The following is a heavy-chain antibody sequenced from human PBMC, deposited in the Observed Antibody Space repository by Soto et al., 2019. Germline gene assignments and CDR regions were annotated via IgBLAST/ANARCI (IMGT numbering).Heavy chain of an antibody. CDR1: GFTFSSYS. CDR2: ISSSSSYI. CDR3: ARGKPGIAAAGGDYYYYGMDV. V-gene: IGHV3-21*01. J-gene: IGHJ6*02. Sequence: EVQLVESGGGLVKPGGSLRLSCAASGFTFSSYSMNWVRQAPGKGLEWVSSISSSSSYIYYADSVKGRFTISRDNAKNSLYLQMNSLRAEDTAVYYCARGKPGIAAAGGDYYYYGMDVWGQGTTVTVSS. D-gene: IGHD6-13*01.